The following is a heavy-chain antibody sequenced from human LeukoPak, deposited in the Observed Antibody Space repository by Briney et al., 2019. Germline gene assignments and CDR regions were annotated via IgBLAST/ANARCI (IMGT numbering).Heavy chain of an antibody. D-gene: IGHD4-17*01. CDR3: AREMNYDDYRTSDY. J-gene: IGHJ4*02. V-gene: IGHV1-2*02. Sequence: ASVKVSCKASGYTFTSYSINWVRQAPGQGFEWMGRINTNSGGTKYPQTFQGRVTMTRDTSISTVYMELVSLRSDDTAVYFCAREMNYDDYRTSDYWGQGTLVTVSS. CDR2: INTNSGGT. CDR1: GYTFTSYS.